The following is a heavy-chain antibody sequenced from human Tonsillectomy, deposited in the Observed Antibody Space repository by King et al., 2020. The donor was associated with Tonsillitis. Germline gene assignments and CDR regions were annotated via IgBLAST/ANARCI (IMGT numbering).Heavy chain of an antibody. Sequence: VQLQESGPGLVKPSETLSLTCTVSGDSIRDYHWSWIRQPPGRGLEWIGDISYSGTTNYNPSLKSRVTLSLDTSEAHLSLKLTSVTAADTALYYCATSSHYYRAPFDLWGQGLLVTVSS. D-gene: IGHD3-22*01. CDR1: GDSIRDYH. CDR3: ATSSHYYRAPFDL. V-gene: IGHV4-59*01. CDR2: ISYSGTT. J-gene: IGHJ4*02.